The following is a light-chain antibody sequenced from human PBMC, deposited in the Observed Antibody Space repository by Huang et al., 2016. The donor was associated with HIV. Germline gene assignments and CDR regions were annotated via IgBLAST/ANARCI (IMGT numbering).Light chain of an antibody. CDR1: QRVSNY. V-gene: IGKV3-15*01. Sequence: EIVMTQSPATLSGSPGERATLSCRASQRVSNYLAWYQQKPGQAPRLLIYDASTGATGLPARFSGSGSGTEFTLTISSLQSEDSAVYYCQQYNDWPLTFGGGTKVEIK. CDR2: DAS. J-gene: IGKJ4*01. CDR3: QQYNDWPLT.